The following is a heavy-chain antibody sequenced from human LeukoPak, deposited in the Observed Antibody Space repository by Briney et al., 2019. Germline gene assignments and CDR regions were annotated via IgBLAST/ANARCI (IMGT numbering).Heavy chain of an antibody. V-gene: IGHV3-7*01. D-gene: IGHD6-13*01. CDR2: IKQDGSEK. CDR1: GFTFNKYW. CDR3: ARRGQQLVRGSRWFDP. Sequence: GGSLRLSCAASGFTFNKYWMNWVRQAPGKGLEWVANIKQDGSEKYYVDSVKGRFTISRDNAKNSLFLQMDSLRAEDTAVYYCARRGQQLVRGSRWFDPWGQGTLVTVSS. J-gene: IGHJ5*02.